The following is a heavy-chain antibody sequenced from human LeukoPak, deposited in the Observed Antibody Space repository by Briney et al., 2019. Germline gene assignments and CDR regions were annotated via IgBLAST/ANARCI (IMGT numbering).Heavy chain of an antibody. Sequence: GGSLRLSCAASGFTFSSYSMNWVRQAPGKGLERVSSISSSSSSYIYYADSVKGRFTISRDNAKNSLYLQMNSLRAEDTAVYYCARDFGDTMVRGPRFDYWGQGTLVTVSS. CDR3: ARDFGDTMVRGPRFDY. CDR2: ISSSSSSYI. CDR1: GFTFSSYS. D-gene: IGHD3-10*01. V-gene: IGHV3-21*01. J-gene: IGHJ4*02.